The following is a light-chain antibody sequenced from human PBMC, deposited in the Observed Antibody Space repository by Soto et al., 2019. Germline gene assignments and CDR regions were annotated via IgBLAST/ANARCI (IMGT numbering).Light chain of an antibody. V-gene: IGKV3-15*01. Sequence: EMLVTQSPATLAVSPAERATLSGRASQDVSRNLAWYQQKPGQAPSLLIYGASTRATGTPARFSGSGSGTEFTLTISSLQSEDYAVYFCQQYIRWPLTFGGGTKVDI. CDR2: GAS. CDR3: QQYIRWPLT. CDR1: QDVSRN. J-gene: IGKJ4*01.